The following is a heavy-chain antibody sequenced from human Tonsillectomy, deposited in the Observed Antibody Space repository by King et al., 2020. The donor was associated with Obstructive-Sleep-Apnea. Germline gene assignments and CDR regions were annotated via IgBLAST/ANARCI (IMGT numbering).Heavy chain of an antibody. CDR3: AKGYYDSSGYYWDY. V-gene: IGHV3-23*04. J-gene: IGHJ4*02. Sequence: VQLVESGGGLVQPGGSLRLSCAASGFTFSSYAMSWVRQAPGKGLEWVSDISGSGGSTYYADSVKGRFTISRDNSKNTLYLQINSLRAEDTAVYYCAKGYYDSSGYYWDYWGQGTLVTVSS. D-gene: IGHD3-22*01. CDR1: GFTFSSYA. CDR2: ISGSGGST.